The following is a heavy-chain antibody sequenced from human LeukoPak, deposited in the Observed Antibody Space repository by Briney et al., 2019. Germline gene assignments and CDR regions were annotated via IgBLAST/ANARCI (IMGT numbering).Heavy chain of an antibody. J-gene: IGHJ4*02. V-gene: IGHV3-23*01. D-gene: IGHD5-12*01. CDR1: GFSFSNFA. Sequence: GGSLRLSCAASGFSFSNFAMSWVRQAPGKGLEWVSLIIGSSGDTFYADSVKGRFTISRDNSKNRLYLQMNSLGAEDTALYYCARGAYDYIEMGYFDSWGQGTLVTVSS. CDR3: ARGAYDYIEMGYFDS. CDR2: IIGSSGDT.